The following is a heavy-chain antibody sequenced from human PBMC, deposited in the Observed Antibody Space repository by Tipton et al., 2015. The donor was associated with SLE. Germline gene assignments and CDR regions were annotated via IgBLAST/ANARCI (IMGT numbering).Heavy chain of an antibody. CDR1: GFPFGSYS. V-gene: IGHV3-30*04. CDR3: AKDLDYSNYPYYFDY. D-gene: IGHD4-11*01. J-gene: IGHJ4*02. Sequence: SLRLSCAASGFPFGSYSLHWVRQAPGKGLEWLAVLSHDESYTYSADSVKGRFTISRDNAKNSLYLQMNSLRAEDTAVYYCAKDLDYSNYPYYFDYWGQGTLVTVSS. CDR2: LSHDESYT.